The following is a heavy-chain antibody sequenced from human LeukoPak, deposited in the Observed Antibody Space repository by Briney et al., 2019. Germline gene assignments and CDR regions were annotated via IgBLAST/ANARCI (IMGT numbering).Heavy chain of an antibody. V-gene: IGHV3-72*01. CDR2: TRTKAKDYTT. D-gene: IGHD4-17*01. J-gene: IGHJ6*02. CDR1: GFTFSDHY. Sequence: GGSLRLSCATSGFTFSDHYMDWVRQTPGKGLEWVARTRTKAKDYTTEYAASVKGRFTVSRDESMHSLYLQMNSLKTEDTAVYYCARGPTVTFNYHYGMDVWGQGTTVTVSS. CDR3: ARGPTVTFNYHYGMDV.